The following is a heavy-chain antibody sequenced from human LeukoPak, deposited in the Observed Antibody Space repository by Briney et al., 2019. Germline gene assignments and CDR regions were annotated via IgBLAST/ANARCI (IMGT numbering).Heavy chain of an antibody. V-gene: IGHV5-51*01. CDR2: IYCEDSET. D-gene: IGHD6-19*01. Sequence: GQSLKISCMASGLRSTKYWIAWLRQMPGKGLEWMGIIYCEDSETKYSPSFQGQVTISVDKSISTAYLQWSSLRASDTAIYYCARHGKYSSGSHYFDYWGQGILVTVSS. CDR1: GLRSTKYW. CDR3: ARHGKYSSGSHYFDY. J-gene: IGHJ4*02.